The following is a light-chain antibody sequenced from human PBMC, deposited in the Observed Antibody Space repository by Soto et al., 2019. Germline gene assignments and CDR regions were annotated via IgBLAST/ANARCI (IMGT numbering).Light chain of an antibody. V-gene: IGLV2-23*02. Sequence: QSALTQPASVSGSPGQSITISCTGTSSDVGSYNLVSWYQQHPTKAPKLMIYEVSKRPSGVSNRVSGSKSDNTASLTISGLQAEDEADYYCCSYAGSSTLAVFGGGTQLTVL. CDR1: SSDVGSYNL. CDR3: CSYAGSSTLAV. CDR2: EVS. J-gene: IGLJ7*01.